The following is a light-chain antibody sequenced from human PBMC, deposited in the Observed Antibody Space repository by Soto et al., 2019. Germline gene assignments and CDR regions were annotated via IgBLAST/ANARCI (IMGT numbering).Light chain of an antibody. CDR2: GAS. J-gene: IGKJ2*01. CDR1: QSVSSN. V-gene: IGKV3-15*01. Sequence: EIVMTQCPATLSVSPGERATLSCRASQSVSSNLAWYQQKPGQAPRLLIYGASTRATGIPARFSGSGSGTEFTLTISSLQSEDFAVYYCQQYNNWLQYTFGQGTKLEIK. CDR3: QQYNNWLQYT.